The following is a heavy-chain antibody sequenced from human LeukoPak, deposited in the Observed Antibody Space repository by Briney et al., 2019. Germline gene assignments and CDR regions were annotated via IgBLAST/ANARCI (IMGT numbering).Heavy chain of an antibody. V-gene: IGHV3-21*04. J-gene: IGHJ4*02. CDR3: AKEAPYGSGTYYNPLGY. Sequence: GGSLRLSCAASGFTFSSYSMNWVRQAPGKGLEWVSSISSSSSYIYYADSVKGRFTISRDNSKSTLYLQMNSLRAEDTALYYCAKEAPYGSGTYYNPLGYWGQGTLVTVSS. CDR1: GFTFSSYS. CDR2: ISSSSSYI. D-gene: IGHD3-10*01.